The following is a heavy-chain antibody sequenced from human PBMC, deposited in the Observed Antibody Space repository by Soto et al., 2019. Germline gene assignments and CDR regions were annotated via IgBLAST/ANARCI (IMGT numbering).Heavy chain of an antibody. Sequence: GGSLRLSCAASGFTFSSYAMSWVRQAPGKGLEWVSAISGSGGSTYYADSVKGQFTISRDNSKNTLYLQMNSLRAEDKAVYYCAKGNYYDSSGYYAFDIWGQGTMVTVSS. CDR2: ISGSGGST. CDR3: AKGNYYDSSGYYAFDI. V-gene: IGHV3-23*01. J-gene: IGHJ3*02. D-gene: IGHD3-22*01. CDR1: GFTFSSYA.